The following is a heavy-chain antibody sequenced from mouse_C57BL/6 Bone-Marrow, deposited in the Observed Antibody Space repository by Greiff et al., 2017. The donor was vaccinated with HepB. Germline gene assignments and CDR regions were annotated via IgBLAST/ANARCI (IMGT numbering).Heavy chain of an antibody. CDR3: ARKRDGGSSYWYFDV. V-gene: IGHV7-1*01. CDR1: GFTFSDFY. D-gene: IGHD1-1*01. Sequence: EVMLVESGGGLVQSGRSLRLSCATSGFTFSDFYMEWVRQAPGKGLEWIAASRNKANDYTTEYSASVKGRFIVSRDTSQSILYLQMNALRAEDTAIYYCARKRDGGSSYWYFDVWGTGTTVTVSS. J-gene: IGHJ1*03. CDR2: SRNKANDYTT.